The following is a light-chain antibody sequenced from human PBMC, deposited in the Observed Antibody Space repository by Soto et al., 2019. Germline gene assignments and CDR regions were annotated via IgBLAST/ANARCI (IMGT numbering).Light chain of an antibody. CDR1: SSNNGAGYD. Sequence: QSVLAQPPSVSEAPGQRVTISCTGSSSNNGAGYDVHWYQQLPGTAPKLLIYGNNNRPSGVPDRFSGSKSGTAASLAITGLQAEDEADYYCQSYDSSLSGYVFGTGTKVTVL. CDR3: QSYDSSLSGYV. J-gene: IGLJ1*01. V-gene: IGLV1-40*01. CDR2: GNN.